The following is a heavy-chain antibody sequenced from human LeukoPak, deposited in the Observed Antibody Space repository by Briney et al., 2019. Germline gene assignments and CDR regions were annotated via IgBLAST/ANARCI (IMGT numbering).Heavy chain of an antibody. CDR1: GFTFSSYS. CDR2: ISSSSSYI. V-gene: IGHV3-21*01. Sequence: GGSPRLSCAASGFTFSSYSMNWVRQAPGKGLEWVSSISSSSSYIYYADSVKGRFTISRDNAKNSLYLQMNSLRAEDTAVYYCARDSIGVRAFDIWGQGTMVTVSS. J-gene: IGHJ3*02. CDR3: ARDSIGVRAFDI. D-gene: IGHD3-3*01.